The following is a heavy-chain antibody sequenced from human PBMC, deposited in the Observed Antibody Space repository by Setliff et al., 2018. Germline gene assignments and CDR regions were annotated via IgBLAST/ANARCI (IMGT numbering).Heavy chain of an antibody. V-gene: IGHV3-11*01. D-gene: IGHD5-18*01. Sequence: PGGSLRLSCAGSGFSFSDYYMMWIRQAPGKGLEWVSYISNDAYTIHYADSMKGRLTISRDNSKNSVFLQMNSLRVEDTAVYYCAKRGDTRTFDYWGQGTLVTVSS. CDR2: ISNDAYTI. J-gene: IGHJ4*02. CDR3: AKRGDTRTFDY. CDR1: GFSFSDYY.